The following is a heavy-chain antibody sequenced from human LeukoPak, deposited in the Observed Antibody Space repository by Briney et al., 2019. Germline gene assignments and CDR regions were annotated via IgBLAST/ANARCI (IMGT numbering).Heavy chain of an antibody. Sequence: SETLSLTCTVSGGSISSNSYYWGWIRQPPGTGLEWIGSIYYSGSTYYNPSLKSRVTISVDTSKNQFSLKLSSVTAADTAVYYCARHGTGYSSSWYYFDYWGQGTLVTVSS. J-gene: IGHJ4*02. CDR2: IYYSGST. CDR1: GGSISSNSYY. CDR3: ARHGTGYSSSWYYFDY. D-gene: IGHD6-13*01. V-gene: IGHV4-39*01.